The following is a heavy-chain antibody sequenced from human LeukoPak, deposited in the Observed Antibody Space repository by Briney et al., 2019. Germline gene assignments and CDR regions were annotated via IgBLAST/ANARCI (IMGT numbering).Heavy chain of an antibody. J-gene: IGHJ4*02. CDR1: GFTFSSYA. CDR3: TTKYDSSGYYYEN. V-gene: IGHV3-23*01. D-gene: IGHD3-22*01. CDR2: ISGSGGST. Sequence: PGGSLRLSCAASGFTFSSYAMSWVRQAPGKGLEWVSAISGSGGSTYYADSVKGRFTISRDNSKNTLYLQMNSLRAEDTAVYYCTTKYDSSGYYYENWGQGTLVTVSS.